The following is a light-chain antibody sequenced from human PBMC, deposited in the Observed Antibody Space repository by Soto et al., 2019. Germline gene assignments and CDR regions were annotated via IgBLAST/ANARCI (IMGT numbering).Light chain of an antibody. V-gene: IGKV1-5*03. Sequence: DIQMTQSPSSVSASVGDRVTITCRASHDINTWLAWYQQKPGKAPKLLIFTASHLESEVPSRFSGSGSGTEFTLTISSLQPDDSATYYCQHYNTYPYTFGQGTKVDIK. CDR1: HDINTW. J-gene: IGKJ2*01. CDR2: TAS. CDR3: QHYNTYPYT.